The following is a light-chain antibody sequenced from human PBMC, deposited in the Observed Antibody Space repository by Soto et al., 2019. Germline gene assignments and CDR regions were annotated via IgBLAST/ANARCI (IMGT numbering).Light chain of an antibody. CDR2: GAS. V-gene: IGKV3-15*01. Sequence: EIVMTQSPATLSVSPGEGATLSCRASQSVSHNLAWYQQKPGQAPRLLIYGASTRATGIPTRFSGCGSGTEFTLTISSLQSEDFAVYYCEQYNSWPPLYTFGQGTKLEIK. CDR3: EQYNSWPPLYT. J-gene: IGKJ2*01. CDR1: QSVSHN.